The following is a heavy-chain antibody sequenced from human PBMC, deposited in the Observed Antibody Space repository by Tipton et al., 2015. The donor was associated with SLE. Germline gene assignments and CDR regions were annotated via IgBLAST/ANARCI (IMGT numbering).Heavy chain of an antibody. CDR2: INHSGST. D-gene: IGHD2-21*01. CDR3: ARGELVIRTFDY. J-gene: IGHJ4*02. Sequence: TLSLTCAVYGGSFSGYYWSWIRQPPGKGLEWIGEINHSGSTNYNPSLKSRVTISVDTSKNQFSLKLGSVTAADTAVYYCARGELVIRTFDYWGQGTLVTVSS. CDR1: GGSFSGYY. V-gene: IGHV4-34*01.